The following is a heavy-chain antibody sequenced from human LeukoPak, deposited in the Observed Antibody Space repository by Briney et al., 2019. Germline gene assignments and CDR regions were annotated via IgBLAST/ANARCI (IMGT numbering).Heavy chain of an antibody. D-gene: IGHD3-10*01. V-gene: IGHV4-39*02. CDR2: IFRTGST. CDR3: ARRVGFYGSGSLNYFDP. Sequence: SETLSLTCAVSGGSIDSSSYYWGWIRQPPGKGLEWIGSIFRTGSTYYSASLKSRVSISVDISKNHIALKLTSVTAADTAVYFCARRVGFYGSGSLNYFDPWGQGILVSVS. J-gene: IGHJ5*01. CDR1: GGSIDSSSYY.